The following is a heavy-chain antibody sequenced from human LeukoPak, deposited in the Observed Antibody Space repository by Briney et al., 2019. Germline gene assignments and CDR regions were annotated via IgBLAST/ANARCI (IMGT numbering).Heavy chain of an antibody. CDR2: ISSDGNNK. CDR1: GFTFSSYG. J-gene: IGHJ4*02. Sequence: PGGSLRLSCAASGFTFSSYGMHWVRQAPGKGLEWVAVISSDGNNKNYVDSVKGRFAFSRDNSKNTLYLQMNSLRAEDTAVYYCARVGEYSSGWYGGVDYWGQGTLVTVSS. CDR3: ARVGEYSSGWYGGVDY. V-gene: IGHV3-30*03. D-gene: IGHD6-19*01.